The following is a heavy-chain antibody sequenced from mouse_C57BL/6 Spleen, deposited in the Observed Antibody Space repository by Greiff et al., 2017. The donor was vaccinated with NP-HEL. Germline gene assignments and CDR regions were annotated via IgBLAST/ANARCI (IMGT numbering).Heavy chain of an antibody. CDR3: AREGDGSSFFDY. J-gene: IGHJ2*01. Sequence: EVKLVESGGGLVKPGGSLKLSCAASGFTFSSYAMSWVRQTPEKRLEWVAIISDGGSYTYYPDNVKGRFTISRDNAKNNLYLQMSHLKSEDTAMYYCAREGDGSSFFDYWGQGTTLTVSS. D-gene: IGHD1-1*01. CDR2: ISDGGSYT. CDR1: GFTFSSYA. V-gene: IGHV5-4*01.